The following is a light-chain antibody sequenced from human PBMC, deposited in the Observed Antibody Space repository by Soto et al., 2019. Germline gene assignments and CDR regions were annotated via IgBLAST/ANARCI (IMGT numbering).Light chain of an antibody. CDR3: GAWERRLLAVYV. Sequence: QSVLTQPPSVSAAPGQKVTISCSGSSSNIGKNYVSWYQQLPGTAPKLLIYENNKRPSGIPDRFSGSKSGTSATLGITGLQTGDEFEYDCGAWERRLLAVYVFGTRTDVTVL. CDR2: ENN. CDR1: SSNIGKNY. V-gene: IGLV1-51*02. J-gene: IGLJ1*01.